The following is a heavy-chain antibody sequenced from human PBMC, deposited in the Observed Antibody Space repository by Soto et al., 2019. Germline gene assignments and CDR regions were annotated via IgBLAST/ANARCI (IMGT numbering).Heavy chain of an antibody. Sequence: EVQLLESGGGLLQPGGSLRLSCAASGFTFSNYAMSWVRQAPGKGLECVSGISTSGGITYYADSVKGRFTISRDNSKNTLYLQMNSLRADDTAQYYCARGPWGAVAGPFDYWGQGTLVTVSS. D-gene: IGHD6-19*01. V-gene: IGHV3-23*01. CDR1: GFTFSNYA. CDR3: ARGPWGAVAGPFDY. J-gene: IGHJ4*02. CDR2: ISTSGGIT.